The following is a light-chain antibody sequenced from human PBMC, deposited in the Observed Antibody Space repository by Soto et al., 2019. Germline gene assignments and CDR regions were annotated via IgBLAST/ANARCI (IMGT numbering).Light chain of an antibody. J-gene: IGLJ2*01. CDR1: SSDVGSYSL. CDR3: CSSAVGTTLV. V-gene: IGLV2-23*01. Sequence: QSALTQPASVSGSPGQSITISCTGSSSDVGSYSLVSWYQQLPGKAPKLMIYEDIKRPSGVSHRFSGSKSSNTASLTIAGLQAEDEADYYCCSSAVGTTLVFGGGTKVTVL. CDR2: EDI.